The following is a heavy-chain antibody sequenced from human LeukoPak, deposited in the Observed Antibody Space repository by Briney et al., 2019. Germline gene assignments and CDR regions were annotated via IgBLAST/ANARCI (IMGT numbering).Heavy chain of an antibody. Sequence: SETLSLTCTVSGGSISSGGYYWSWIRQHPGKGLEWIGYIYYSGSTYYNPSLKSRVTISVDTSKNQFSLKLSSVTAADTAVYYCASVPPTPGTTDNWFDPWGQGTLVTVSS. CDR1: GGSISSGGYY. CDR3: ASVPPTPGTTDNWFDP. J-gene: IGHJ5*02. CDR2: IYYSGST. D-gene: IGHD4-11*01. V-gene: IGHV4-31*03.